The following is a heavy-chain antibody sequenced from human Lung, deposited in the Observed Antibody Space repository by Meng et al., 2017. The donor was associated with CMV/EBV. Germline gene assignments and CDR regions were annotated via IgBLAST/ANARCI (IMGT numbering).Heavy chain of an antibody. J-gene: IGHJ6*02. CDR1: GFRFSSYE. Sequence: GESLKISCAASGFRFSSYEINWVRQTPGKGLEWVSYISGSGDTTNYADSVKGRFTISRDNAKNSLYLQMNSLRTEDTAVYYCARESGPMGGNYYYGVDVWGQGTTVTVSS. CDR2: ISGSGDTT. D-gene: IGHD3-3*01. V-gene: IGHV3-48*03. CDR3: ARESGPMGGNYYYGVDV.